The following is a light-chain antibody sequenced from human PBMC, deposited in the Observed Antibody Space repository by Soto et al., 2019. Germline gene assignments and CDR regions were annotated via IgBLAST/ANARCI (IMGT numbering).Light chain of an antibody. Sequence: EIVLTQSPGTLSLSPGERATLSCRASQSVSSSYLAWYQQKPGQAPRLLIYGASSRATGIPDRFSGSGSGTDFTLTISRLEPEDFAVYYCQQYGSSLLITFGQGTDWRL. V-gene: IGKV3-20*01. CDR3: QQYGSSLLIT. J-gene: IGKJ5*01. CDR2: GAS. CDR1: QSVSSSY.